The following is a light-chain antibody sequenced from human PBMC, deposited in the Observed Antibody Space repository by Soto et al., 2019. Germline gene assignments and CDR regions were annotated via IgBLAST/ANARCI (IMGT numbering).Light chain of an antibody. CDR1: SSDVAGHDY. CDR2: DVS. J-gene: IGLJ1*01. V-gene: IGLV2-14*01. CDR3: SSYSSTTLL. Sequence: QSALTLPASGPGTPGQSIAMSCTGTSSDVAGHDYVSCYRQHAGKAPQLIIFDVSCRPSGTSNRFSGSNSGTTASLTLSGLQAEDEADYHCSSYSSTTLLFGAGTKVTVL.